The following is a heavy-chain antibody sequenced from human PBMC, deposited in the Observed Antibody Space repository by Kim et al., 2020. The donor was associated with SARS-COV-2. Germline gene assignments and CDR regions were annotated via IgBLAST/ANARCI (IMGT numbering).Heavy chain of an antibody. D-gene: IGHD5-12*01. J-gene: IGHJ6*02. CDR1: GFTFSSYA. CDR3: AKSPIVATISRYGMDV. Sequence: GGSLRLSCAASGFTFSSYAMSWVRQAPGKGLEWVSAISGSGGSTYYADSVKGRFTISRDNSKNTLYLQMNSLRAEDTAVYYCAKSPIVATISRYGMDVWGQGTTVTVSS. V-gene: IGHV3-23*01. CDR2: ISGSGGST.